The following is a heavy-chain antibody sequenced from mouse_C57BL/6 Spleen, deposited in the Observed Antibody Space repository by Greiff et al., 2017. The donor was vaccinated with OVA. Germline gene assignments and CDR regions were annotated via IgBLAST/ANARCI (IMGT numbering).Heavy chain of an antibody. CDR1: GYTFTSYW. V-gene: IGHV1-52*01. D-gene: IGHD3-2*02. Sequence: QVQLKQPGAELVRPGSSVKLSCKASGYTFTSYWMHWVKQRPIQGLEWIGNIDPSDSETHYNQKFKDKATLTVDKSSSTAYMQLSSLTSEDSAVYYCALDSSGYDAMDYWGQGTSVTVSS. CDR2: IDPSDSET. CDR3: ALDSSGYDAMDY. J-gene: IGHJ4*01.